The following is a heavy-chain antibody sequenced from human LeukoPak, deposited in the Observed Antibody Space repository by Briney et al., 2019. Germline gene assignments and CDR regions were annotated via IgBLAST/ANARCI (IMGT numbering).Heavy chain of an antibody. V-gene: IGHV3-7*01. CDR1: GFTFNTFW. D-gene: IGHD3-9*01. CDR3: ARGGRMTGKYIY. Sequence: GGSLRLSCVVSGFTFNTFWMNWVRQAPGKGLEWVANIKQDGSEKYYVASVKGRFTISRDNAENSLYLQMNSLSAEDTAVYYCARGGRMTGKYIYWGQGTLVTVSS. J-gene: IGHJ4*02. CDR2: IKQDGSEK.